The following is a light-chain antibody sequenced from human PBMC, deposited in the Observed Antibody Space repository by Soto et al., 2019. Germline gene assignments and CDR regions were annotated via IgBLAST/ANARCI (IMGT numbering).Light chain of an antibody. J-gene: IGLJ1*01. CDR2: RDN. CDR3: AAWDDTVRSDV. V-gene: IGLV1-47*01. Sequence: QSVLTQPPSVSGTPGQRVTISCSGGISNIGTNYVHWFQQLPGTAPKVLSNRDNQRPSGVPDRFSGSKSGTSASLAISGRLSEDEAEYYCAAWDDTVRSDVFGTGTKLTVL. CDR1: ISNIGTNY.